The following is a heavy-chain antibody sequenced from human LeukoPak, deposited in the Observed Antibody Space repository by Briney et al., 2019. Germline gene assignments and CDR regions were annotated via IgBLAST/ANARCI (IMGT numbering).Heavy chain of an antibody. Sequence: PSETLSLTCAVSGGPFSGYFWRWIRQSSGRGLEWIGEIHNSGTTNYNPSINSRVTISEDTSKNQFYLNLSSVTAADTAVYYCARRYYYNLGSFPFDFWGQGTLVTVSS. CDR1: GGPFSGYF. D-gene: IGHD3-10*01. V-gene: IGHV4-34*01. J-gene: IGHJ4*02. CDR3: ARRYYYNLGSFPFDF. CDR2: IHNSGTT.